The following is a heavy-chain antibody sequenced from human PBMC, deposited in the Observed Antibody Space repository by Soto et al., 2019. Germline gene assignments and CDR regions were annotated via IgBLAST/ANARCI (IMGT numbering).Heavy chain of an antibody. CDR2: IVRNGGST. CDR3: ARAGGSSSWYVVY. Sequence: GGSLRLSCSASGFTFSNYAMHWVRQAPGKGLEYVSAIVRNGGSTYYADYVKGRFTISRDNAKNSLYLQMNSLRAEDTAVYYCARAGGSSSWYVVYWGQGTLVTVSS. D-gene: IGHD6-13*01. V-gene: IGHV3-64*04. CDR1: GFTFSNYA. J-gene: IGHJ4*02.